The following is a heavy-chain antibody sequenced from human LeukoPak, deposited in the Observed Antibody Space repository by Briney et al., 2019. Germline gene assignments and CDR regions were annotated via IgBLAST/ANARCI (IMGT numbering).Heavy chain of an antibody. Sequence: KSSETLSLTCTVSGGSISSSTYYWGWIRQPPGKGLEWVGSIYYSGTTYYNSSLKSRVTISEDTSKNRFSLMLTSVTAADTAVYYCARQVSDYFYYYIDVWGEGTTVIVSS. V-gene: IGHV4-39*01. CDR3: ARQVSDYFYYYIDV. CDR1: GGSISSSTYY. CDR2: IYYSGTT. J-gene: IGHJ6*03.